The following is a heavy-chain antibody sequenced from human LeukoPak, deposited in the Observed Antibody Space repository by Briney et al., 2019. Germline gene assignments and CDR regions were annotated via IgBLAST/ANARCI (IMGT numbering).Heavy chain of an antibody. CDR3: ARRGSGYCIDY. CDR2: IYHSGST. V-gene: IGHV4-38-2*01. Sequence: SGTLSLTCAVSGYSISSGYYWGWIRQPPGKGLEWIGSIYHSGSTYHNPSLKSRVTISVDTSKNQFSLKLTSVTAADTAVYYCARRGSGYCIDYWGQGTLVIVSS. D-gene: IGHD3-3*01. J-gene: IGHJ4*02. CDR1: GYSISSGYY.